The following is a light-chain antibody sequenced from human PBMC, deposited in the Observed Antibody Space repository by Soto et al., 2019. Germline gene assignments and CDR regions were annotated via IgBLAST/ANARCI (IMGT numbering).Light chain of an antibody. CDR2: ASS. V-gene: IGKV3-20*01. CDR3: QQFSSYPLT. Sequence: EIVLTQSPGTLSLSPGERATLSCKTSQTSGSNFLAWYQHKPGQAPRLLIYASSNRATGIPDRFSGSASGPDFTLTINRLEPEDFAVYYCQQFSSYPLTFGGGTKVDIK. J-gene: IGKJ4*01. CDR1: QTSGSNF.